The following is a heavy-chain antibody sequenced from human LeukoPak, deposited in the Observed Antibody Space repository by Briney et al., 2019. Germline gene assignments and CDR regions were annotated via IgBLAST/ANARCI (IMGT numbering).Heavy chain of an antibody. CDR2: IWYDGSNK. CDR1: GFTFSSYG. J-gene: IGHJ4*02. CDR3: ARDLTQLALFDY. V-gene: IGHV3-33*01. D-gene: IGHD6-13*01. Sequence: GGSLRLSCAASGFTFSSYGMHWVRQAPGKGLEWVAVIWYDGSNKYYADSVKGRFTLSRDNSKNTLFLQMNSLRLEDTAVYFCARDLTQLALFDYWGQGTLVTVSS.